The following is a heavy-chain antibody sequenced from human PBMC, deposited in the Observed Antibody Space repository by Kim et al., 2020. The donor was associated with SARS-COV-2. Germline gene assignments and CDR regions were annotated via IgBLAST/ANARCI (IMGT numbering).Heavy chain of an antibody. V-gene: IGHV3-23*01. CDR3: AKGGYDSSGYYYFDY. Sequence: GGSLRLSCAASGFTFSSYAMSWVRQAPGKGLEWVSAISGSGGSTYYADSVKGRFTISRDNSKNTLYLQMNSLRAEDTAVYYCAKGGYDSSGYYYFDYWGQGTLVTVSS. D-gene: IGHD3-22*01. CDR2: ISGSGGST. J-gene: IGHJ4*02. CDR1: GFTFSSYA.